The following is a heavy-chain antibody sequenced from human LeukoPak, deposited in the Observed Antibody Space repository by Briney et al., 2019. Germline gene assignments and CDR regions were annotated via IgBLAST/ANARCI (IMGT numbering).Heavy chain of an antibody. Sequence: GGSLRLSCSASGFTFDDFAIHWVRQPPGKGLEWVSGISWNSGKIAYVDSVKGRFTISRDNAKRSVYLQMNSLGVDDTAMYYCAKMSGYTSGWIDYWGQGTQVTVSS. D-gene: IGHD6-25*01. CDR2: ISWNSGKI. CDR1: GFTFDDFA. J-gene: IGHJ4*02. CDR3: AKMSGYTSGWIDY. V-gene: IGHV3-9*01.